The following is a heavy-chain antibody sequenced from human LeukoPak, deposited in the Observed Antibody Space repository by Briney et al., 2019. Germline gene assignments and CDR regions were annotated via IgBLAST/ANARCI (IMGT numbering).Heavy chain of an antibody. CDR1: GFTFSNYW. V-gene: IGHV3-74*01. CDR3: AREGGRAAAAGTWFDP. CDR2: IYNDGSST. D-gene: IGHD6-13*01. J-gene: IGHJ5*02. Sequence: GGSLRLSCAASGFTFSNYWMHWVRQAPGKGLVWVSRIYNDGSSTSYADSVKGRFTISRDNAKNSLYLQMNSLRAEDTAVYYCAREGGRAAAAGTWFDPWGQGTLVTVSS.